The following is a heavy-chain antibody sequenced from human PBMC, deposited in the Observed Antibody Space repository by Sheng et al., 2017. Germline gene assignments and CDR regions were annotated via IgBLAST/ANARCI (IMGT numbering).Heavy chain of an antibody. CDR3: ARGNSTAWSFDY. Sequence: QVRLVESGGGVVQPGSSLRLSCAASGFIFNNYPIHWVRQAPGKGLEWEAVISYDGSDKYYAHSVKGRFTMSRDNSKNTVYLQMNSLTPEDTAVYYCARGNSTAWSFDYWGQGTLVTVSS. D-gene: IGHD6-19*01. CDR1: GFIFNNYP. V-gene: IGHV3-30*04. CDR2: ISYDGSDK. J-gene: IGHJ4*02.